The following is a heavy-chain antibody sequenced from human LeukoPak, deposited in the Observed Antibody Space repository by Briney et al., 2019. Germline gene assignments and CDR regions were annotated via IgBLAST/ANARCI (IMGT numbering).Heavy chain of an antibody. Sequence: PSETLCLTCTVSGGSVSSGSYYWSWIRQPPGKGLEWIGYIYYSGSTNYNPSLKSRVTISVDTSKNQFSLKLSSVTAADTAVYYCARGGTRYYYDSSGYYKSNWFDPWGQGTLVTVSS. J-gene: IGHJ5*02. V-gene: IGHV4-61*01. D-gene: IGHD3-22*01. CDR1: GGSVSSGSYY. CDR2: IYYSGST. CDR3: ARGGTRYYYDSSGYYKSNWFDP.